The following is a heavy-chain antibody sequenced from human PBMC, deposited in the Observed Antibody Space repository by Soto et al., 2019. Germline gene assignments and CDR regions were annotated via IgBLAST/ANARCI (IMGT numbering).Heavy chain of an antibody. CDR2: IYYSGST. V-gene: IGHV4-28*01. CDR3: ARKTDGYNPFDD. Sequence: QVQLQESGPGLVKPSDTLSLSCAVSGYSISSSNWWGWIRQPPGKGLEWIGYIYYSGSTHFNPSLKSRVTTSVDTSKNQFSLKLSSVTAVDTAVYYCARKTDGYNPFDDWGQGTPVTVSS. CDR1: GYSISSSNW. J-gene: IGHJ4*02. D-gene: IGHD5-12*01.